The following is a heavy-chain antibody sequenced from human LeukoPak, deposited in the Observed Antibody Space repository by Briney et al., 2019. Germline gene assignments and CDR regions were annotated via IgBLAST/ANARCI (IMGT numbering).Heavy chain of an antibody. Sequence: GGSLRLSCAASGFTFSSYGMHWVRQAPGKGLEWVAVIWFDGSNKYYADSVKGRFTIPRDNSKSTLYLQMNSLRAEDTAVYYCARDGSKAVAGIFDYWGQGTLVTVSS. V-gene: IGHV3-33*01. CDR2: IWFDGSNK. CDR3: ARDGSKAVAGIFDY. CDR1: GFTFSSYG. J-gene: IGHJ4*02. D-gene: IGHD6-19*01.